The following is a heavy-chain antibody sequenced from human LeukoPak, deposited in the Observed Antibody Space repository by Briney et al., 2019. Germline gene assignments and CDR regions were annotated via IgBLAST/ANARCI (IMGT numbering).Heavy chain of an antibody. CDR3: AKNIAAADSSGYYNYYMNV. CDR2: IWYDGSNK. V-gene: IGHV3-30*02. D-gene: IGHD6-13*01. CDR1: RFTFCNDS. Sequence: GGALRVSSAASRFTFCNDSMCCGRQTPGKGLGWGALIWYDGSNKYYAESVKGRFTISTDNSKKTLYLQMNSLRAEDTAVYYCAKNIAAADSSGYYNYYMNVGSKATTLTLPS. J-gene: IGHJ6*03.